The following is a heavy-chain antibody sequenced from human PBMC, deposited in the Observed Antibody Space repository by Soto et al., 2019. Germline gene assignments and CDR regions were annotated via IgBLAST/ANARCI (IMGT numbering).Heavy chain of an antibody. V-gene: IGHV3-23*01. CDR3: ANDYGDYTEHYYYYGMDV. CDR1: GFTFSSYA. D-gene: IGHD4-17*01. CDR2: ISGSGGST. Sequence: GGSLRLSCAASGFTFSSYAMSWVRQAPGKGLEWVSAISGSGGSTYYVDSVKGRFTISRDNSKNTLYLQMNSLRAEDTAVYYCANDYGDYTEHYYYYGMDVWGQGTTVTVSS. J-gene: IGHJ6*02.